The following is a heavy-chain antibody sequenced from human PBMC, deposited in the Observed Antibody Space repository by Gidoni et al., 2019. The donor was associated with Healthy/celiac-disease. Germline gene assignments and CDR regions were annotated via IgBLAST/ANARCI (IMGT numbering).Heavy chain of an antibody. V-gene: IGHV3-23*01. Sequence: EVQLLESGGGLVQPGGSLRLSCSASGFTFSSHAMSWVRQAPGKGLEWVSAISGSGGSKYYADSVKGRFTISRDNSKNTLYLQMNSLRAEDTAVYYCAKYGAGGGGYYFDYWGQGTLVTVSS. CDR2: ISGSGGSK. D-gene: IGHD2-15*01. CDR1: GFTFSSHA. J-gene: IGHJ4*02. CDR3: AKYGAGGGGYYFDY.